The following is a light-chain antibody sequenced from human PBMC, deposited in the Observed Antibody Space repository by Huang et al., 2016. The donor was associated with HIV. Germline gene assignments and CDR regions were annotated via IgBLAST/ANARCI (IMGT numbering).Light chain of an antibody. CDR2: SAS. J-gene: IGKJ2*01. Sequence: DIQMTQSPSSLSTFVGDRVTITCRASQNINTFLHWYQEKPGKATRLLIYSASSLEDGVPSRFSGSASGTEFTLTISNLQPDDFATYYCQQSYRTPYTFGQGTKLDI. V-gene: IGKV1-39*01. CDR3: QQSYRTPYT. CDR1: QNINTF.